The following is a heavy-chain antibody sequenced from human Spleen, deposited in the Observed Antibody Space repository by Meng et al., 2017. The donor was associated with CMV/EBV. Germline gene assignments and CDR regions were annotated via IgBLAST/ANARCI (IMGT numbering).Heavy chain of an antibody. CDR3: AKAQGNNWSRGHYGMDG. CDR2: ISWNSGNI. J-gene: IGHJ6*02. CDR1: GFTFDDYA. Sequence: GGSLRLSCAASGFTFDDYAMHWVRQAPGKGLEWVSGISWNSGNIAYADSVKGRFTISRDNAKNSLYLQMNSLRPEDMGLYYCAKAQGNNWSRGHYGMDGWGQGTTVTVSS. D-gene: IGHD1-1*01. V-gene: IGHV3-9*03.